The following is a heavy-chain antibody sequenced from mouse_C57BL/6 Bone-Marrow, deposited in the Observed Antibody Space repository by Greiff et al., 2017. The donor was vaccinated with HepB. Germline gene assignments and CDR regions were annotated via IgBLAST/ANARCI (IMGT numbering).Heavy chain of an antibody. CDR2: ISTYYGDA. D-gene: IGHD1-1*01. CDR1: GYTFTDYA. CDR3: ALYGSSYVGAMDY. V-gene: IGHV1-67*01. Sequence: VQLKESGPELVRPGVSVKISCKGSGYTFTDYAMHWVKQSHAKSLEWIGVISTYYGDASYNQKFKDKATMTVDKSSSTAYMELARLTSEDSAVYYCALYGSSYVGAMDYWGQGTSVTVSS. J-gene: IGHJ4*01.